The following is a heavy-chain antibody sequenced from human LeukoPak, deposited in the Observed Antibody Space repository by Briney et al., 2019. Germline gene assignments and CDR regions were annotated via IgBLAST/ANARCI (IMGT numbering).Heavy chain of an antibody. CDR2: ISYDGSNK. J-gene: IGHJ4*02. D-gene: IGHD5-18*01. CDR3: AGSGYSYGIDY. V-gene: IGHV3-30*03. Sequence: GRSLRLSCAASGFTFSSYGMHWVRQAPGKGLEWVAVISYDGSNKYYADSVKGRFTISRDSSKNTLYLQMNSLRAEDTAVYHCAGSGYSYGIDYWGQGTLVTVSS. CDR1: GFTFSSYG.